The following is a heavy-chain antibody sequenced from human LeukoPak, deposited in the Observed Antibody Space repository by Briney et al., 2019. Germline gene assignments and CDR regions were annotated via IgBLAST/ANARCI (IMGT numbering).Heavy chain of an antibody. CDR3: AKEAGLSDTAMVTDGCFDY. CDR1: GFTFSSYA. Sequence: GGSLRLSCAASGFTFSSYAMSWVRQAPGKGLEWVSAISGSGGSTYYADSVKGRFTISRDNSKNTLYLQMNSLRAEDTAVYYCAKEAGLSDTAMVTDGCFDYWGQGTLVTVSS. V-gene: IGHV3-23*01. D-gene: IGHD5-18*01. J-gene: IGHJ4*02. CDR2: ISGSGGST.